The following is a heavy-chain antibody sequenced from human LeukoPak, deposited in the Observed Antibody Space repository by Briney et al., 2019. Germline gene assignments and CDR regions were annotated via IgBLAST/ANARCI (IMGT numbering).Heavy chain of an antibody. V-gene: IGHV3-20*04. CDR1: GFTFDDYG. CDR3: ARDYCGGDCYPFDY. J-gene: IGHJ4*02. Sequence: GGSLRLSCAVSGFTFDDYGMSWVRQVPGEGLEWVSGINWNGGSTGYADSVEGRFTISRDNAKKSVYLKMNNLRGDDTALYYCARDYCGGDCYPFDYWGQGILVTVSS. CDR2: INWNGGST. D-gene: IGHD2-21*02.